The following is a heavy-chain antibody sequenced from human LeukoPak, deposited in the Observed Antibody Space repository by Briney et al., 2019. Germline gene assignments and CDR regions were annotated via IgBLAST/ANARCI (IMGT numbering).Heavy chain of an antibody. J-gene: IGHJ4*02. CDR1: GFTVSSNS. V-gene: IGHV3-53*01. CDR3: ARDKVDGDSYFDS. D-gene: IGHD4-17*01. Sequence: GGSLRLSCTVSGFTVSSNSMSWVRQAPGKGLEWVSFIYSDNTHYSDSVKGRFTISRDNSKNTLYLQMNSLRAEDTAVYFCARDKVDGDSYFDSWGQGTLVTVSS. CDR2: IYSDNT.